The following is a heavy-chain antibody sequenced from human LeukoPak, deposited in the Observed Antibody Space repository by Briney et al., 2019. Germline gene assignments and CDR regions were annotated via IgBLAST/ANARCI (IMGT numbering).Heavy chain of an antibody. CDR2: ISGSGGST. Sequence: GGSLRLSCAASGFTFSSYAMSWVRQAPGKGLEWVSAISGSGGSTYYADSVKGRFTISRDNSKNTLYLQMNSLRAEDTAVYYCAKFSGSSLRAYYYYGMDVWGQGTSVTVSS. CDR3: AKFSGSSLRAYYYYGMDV. CDR1: GFTFSSYA. J-gene: IGHJ6*02. D-gene: IGHD1-26*01. V-gene: IGHV3-23*01.